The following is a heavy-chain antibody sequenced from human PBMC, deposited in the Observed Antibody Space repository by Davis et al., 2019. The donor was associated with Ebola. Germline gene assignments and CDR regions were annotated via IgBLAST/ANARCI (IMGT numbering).Heavy chain of an antibody. V-gene: IGHV3-48*02. D-gene: IGHD2-15*01. CDR2: ISSSSSTI. CDR1: GFTFSSYS. Sequence: PGGSLRLSCAASGFTFSSYSMNWVRQAPGKGLEWVSYISSSSSTIYYADSVKGRFTISRDNAKNSLYLQMNSLGDEDTAVYYCAGKRLPGAYGMDVWGQGTTVTVSS. CDR3: AGKRLPGAYGMDV. J-gene: IGHJ6*02.